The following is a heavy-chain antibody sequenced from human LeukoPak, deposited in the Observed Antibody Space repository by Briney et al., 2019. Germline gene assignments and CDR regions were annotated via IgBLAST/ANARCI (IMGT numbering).Heavy chain of an antibody. CDR1: GGSISSYY. CDR3: AREMYSSGWTFWYYFDY. D-gene: IGHD6-19*01. CDR2: IYTGGST. Sequence: SETLSLTCTVSGGSISSYYWSWIRQPAGKGLEWIGRIYTGGSTNYNPSLKSRVTMSVDTSKNQFSLKLSSVTAADTAVYYCAREMYSSGWTFWYYFDYWGQGTLVTVSS. J-gene: IGHJ4*02. V-gene: IGHV4-4*07.